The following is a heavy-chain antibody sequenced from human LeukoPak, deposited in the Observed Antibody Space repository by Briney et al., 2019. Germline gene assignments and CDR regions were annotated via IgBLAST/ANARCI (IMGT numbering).Heavy chain of an antibody. CDR2: ISYDGSNK. J-gene: IGHJ4*02. V-gene: IGHV3-30*04. Sequence: PGGSLRLSCAASGFTFSSYAMHWVRQAPGKGLEWVAVISYDGSNKYYADSVKGRFTISRDNSKNTLYLQMNSLRAEGTAVYYCARALGELGYCSGGSCYWGQGTLVTVSS. D-gene: IGHD2-15*01. CDR1: GFTFSSYA. CDR3: ARALGELGYCSGGSCY.